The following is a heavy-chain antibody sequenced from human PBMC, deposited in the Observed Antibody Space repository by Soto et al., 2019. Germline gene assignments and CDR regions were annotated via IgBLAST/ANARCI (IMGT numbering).Heavy chain of an antibody. V-gene: IGHV3-21*06. CDR3: AKYYHGDSYYYGLDV. J-gene: IGHJ6*02. Sequence: PVGSLRLSCAASGFSFSTYSMNWVRQAPGKGLEWVSLISSSAYAYYADSVQGRFTVSRDNARSSVYLQMNSLTADDTAVYYCAKYYHGDSYYYGLDVWGQGTTVTVSS. CDR1: GFSFSTYS. D-gene: IGHD2-21*01. CDR2: ISSSAYA.